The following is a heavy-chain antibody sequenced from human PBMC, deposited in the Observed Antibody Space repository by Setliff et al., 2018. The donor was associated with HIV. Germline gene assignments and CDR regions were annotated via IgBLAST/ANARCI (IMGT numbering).Heavy chain of an antibody. V-gene: IGHV5-51*01. J-gene: IGHJ3*02. CDR2: IYPADSDT. D-gene: IGHD1-26*01. CDR3: ARVLVGADDAFDI. CDR1: GYSFTSYW. Sequence: GESLKISCKGSGYSFTSYWIGWVRQMPGKGLEWMGIIYPADSDTRYSPSFQGQVTISADKSMNTAYLQWSSLKASDTAMYYCARVLVGADDAFDIWGQGTMVTVS.